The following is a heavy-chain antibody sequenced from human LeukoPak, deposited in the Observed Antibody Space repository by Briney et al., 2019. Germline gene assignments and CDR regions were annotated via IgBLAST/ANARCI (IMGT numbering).Heavy chain of an antibody. D-gene: IGHD1-26*01. J-gene: IGHJ4*02. V-gene: IGHV4-34*01. CDR2: INHSGST. CDR1: GGSFSGYY. Sequence: PSETLSLTCAVYGGSFSGYYWSWIRQPPGKGLEWIGEINHSGSTNYNPSLKSRATISVDTSKNQFSLKLSSVTAADTAVYYCASGSYSGSYDGDYWGQGTLVTVSS. CDR3: ASGSYSGSYDGDY.